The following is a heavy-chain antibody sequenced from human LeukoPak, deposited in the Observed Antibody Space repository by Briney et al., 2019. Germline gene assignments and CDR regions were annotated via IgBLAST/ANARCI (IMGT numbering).Heavy chain of an antibody. J-gene: IGHJ3*02. CDR1: GFTFSSYS. CDR3: ARKRTFHAFDI. V-gene: IGHV3-21*01. D-gene: IGHD3-16*01. CDR2: ISSSSSYI. Sequence: GGSLRLSCAASGFTFSSYSMNWVRQAPGKGLEWVSSISSSSSYIYYADSVKGRFTISGDNAKNSLYLQMNSLRAEDTAVYYCARKRTFHAFDIWGQGTMVTVSS.